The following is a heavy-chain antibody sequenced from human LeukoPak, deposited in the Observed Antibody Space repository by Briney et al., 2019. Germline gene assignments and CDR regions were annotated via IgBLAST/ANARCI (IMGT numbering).Heavy chain of an antibody. Sequence: ASVQVSCQASGYTFTRYGISWVRQAPGHGLEWMGWIIPILGIANYAQKFQGRVTITADKSTSTAYMELSSLRSEDTAVYYCAREGYYDSSGTADYWGQGTLVTVSS. CDR1: GYTFTRYG. D-gene: IGHD3-22*01. CDR2: IIPILGIA. J-gene: IGHJ4*02. V-gene: IGHV1-69*10. CDR3: AREGYYDSSGTADY.